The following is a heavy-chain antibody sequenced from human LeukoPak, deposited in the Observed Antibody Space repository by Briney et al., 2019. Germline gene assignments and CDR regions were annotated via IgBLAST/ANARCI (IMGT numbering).Heavy chain of an antibody. D-gene: IGHD4-17*01. Sequence: PGGSLRLSCAASGFTFSSYAMSWVRQAPGKGLEWVSAISCSGGSTYYADFVKGRFTISRDNSKNTLYLQMNSLRAEDTAVYYCAKSTGATVTTNYWGQGTLVTVSS. J-gene: IGHJ4*02. V-gene: IGHV3-23*01. CDR1: GFTFSSYA. CDR3: AKSTGATVTTNY. CDR2: ISCSGGST.